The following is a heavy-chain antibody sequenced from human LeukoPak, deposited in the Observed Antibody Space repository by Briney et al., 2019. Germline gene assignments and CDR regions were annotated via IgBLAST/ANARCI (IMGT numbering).Heavy chain of an antibody. J-gene: IGHJ3*02. Sequence: ASVTVSCKGSGFTFTGYYMHWVRQAPGQGLEWMAWINPNSGGTNYAQKFQGRVTITRDTSISTAYMEVSRLRSADTAVYYCAGRSSSLWAFGIWGQGTMVTVS. CDR2: INPNSGGT. CDR1: GFTFTGYY. D-gene: IGHD6-13*01. V-gene: IGHV1-2*02. CDR3: AGRSSSLWAFGI.